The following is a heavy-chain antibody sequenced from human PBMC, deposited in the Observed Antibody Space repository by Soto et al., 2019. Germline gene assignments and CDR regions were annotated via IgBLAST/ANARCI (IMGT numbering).Heavy chain of an antibody. Sequence: EVQLVESGGGLVKPGGSLRLSCAASGFTFSSYSMNWVRQAPGKGLEWVSSISSSSSYIYYADSVKGRFTISRDNAKNSLYLQMSSLRAEDTAVYSCARSWNYYYYYGMDVWGQGTTVTVSS. V-gene: IGHV3-21*01. CDR2: ISSSSSYI. D-gene: IGHD3-3*01. J-gene: IGHJ6*02. CDR3: ARSWNYYYYYGMDV. CDR1: GFTFSSYS.